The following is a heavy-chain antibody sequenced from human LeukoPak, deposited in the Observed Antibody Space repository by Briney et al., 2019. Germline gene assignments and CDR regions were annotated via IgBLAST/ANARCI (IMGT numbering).Heavy chain of an antibody. CDR2: IYYDGSNK. D-gene: IGHD3-22*01. J-gene: IGHJ5*02. CDR1: GFSFSSYG. Sequence: PGGSLRLSCAASGFSFSSYGMHWIRQAPGKGLEWVAVIYYDGSNKYYADSVKGRFTISRDNSENTLYLQMNSLRVDDTAVYYCARDHHPGYYVSSGFNWLDPWGQGTLVTVSS. V-gene: IGHV3-33*01. CDR3: ARDHHPGYYVSSGFNWLDP.